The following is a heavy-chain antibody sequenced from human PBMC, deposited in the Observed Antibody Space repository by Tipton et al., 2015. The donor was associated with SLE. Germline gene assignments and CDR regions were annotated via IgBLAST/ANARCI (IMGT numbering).Heavy chain of an antibody. CDR1: GVSIDYYY. D-gene: IGHD2-2*02. J-gene: IGHJ3*02. CDR3: ARALWVDKELAVEPPAIRSRAVDM. Sequence: GLVKPSETLSLTCTVSGVSIDYYYWSWIRQPPGKGLEWIGHIYYSGSTNYNPSLKSRVTVLVDTSQNQLSLKLTSVTAADTAMYYCARALWVDKELAVEPPAIRSRAVDMWGQGTMVTVSS. V-gene: IGHV4-59*01. CDR2: IYYSGST.